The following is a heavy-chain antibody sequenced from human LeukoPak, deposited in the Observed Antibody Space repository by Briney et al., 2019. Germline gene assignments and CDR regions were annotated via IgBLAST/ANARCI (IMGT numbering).Heavy chain of an antibody. V-gene: IGHV4-59*08. D-gene: IGHD3-16*01. Sequence: SETLSLTCTVSDDSISMYYWSWIRQPPGKGPEWIAYIHSSGATSYNPSLRSRVSISLDTSSSQFSLKLNSMTVADTAVYYCVRLKMGAYFDLWGRGTLVTVSS. J-gene: IGHJ2*01. CDR1: DDSISMYY. CDR2: IHSSGAT. CDR3: VRLKMGAYFDL.